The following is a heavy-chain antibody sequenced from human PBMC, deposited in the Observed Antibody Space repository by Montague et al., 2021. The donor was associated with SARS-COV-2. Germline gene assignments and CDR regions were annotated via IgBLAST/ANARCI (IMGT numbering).Heavy chain of an antibody. CDR3: AVELNYFFDY. D-gene: IGHD1-7*01. V-gene: IGHV4-39*01. J-gene: IGHJ4*02. Sequence: SETLSLTCNVSGDSITNTRYFWGWIRQPPGKALEWIGSIYHNGKTYYNPFLERRALLSIDTSKNQFSLRLSSVIASDTAVYYCAVELNYFFDYWGQGFLVSVSS. CDR1: GDSITNTRYF. CDR2: IYHNGKT.